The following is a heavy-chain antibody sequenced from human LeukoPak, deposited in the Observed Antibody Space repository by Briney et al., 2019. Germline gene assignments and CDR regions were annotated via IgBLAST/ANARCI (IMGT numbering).Heavy chain of an antibody. D-gene: IGHD3-16*01. CDR2: IKQGGSEI. Sequence: TGGSLRLSCAASGFTFSSYWMSWVRQAPGKGPEWVANIKQGGSEIYYVDSVKGRFTISRDNAKNSLYLQMNSLRVEDTAVYYCARVLMTPHFGYWGQGTLVTVSS. V-gene: IGHV3-7*01. CDR3: ARVLMTPHFGY. J-gene: IGHJ4*02. CDR1: GFTFSSYW.